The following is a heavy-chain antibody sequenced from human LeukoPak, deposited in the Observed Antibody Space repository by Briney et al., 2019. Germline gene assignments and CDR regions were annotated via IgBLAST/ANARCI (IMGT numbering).Heavy chain of an antibody. CDR2: ISGSGGST. J-gene: IGHJ4*02. D-gene: IGHD6-13*01. CDR3: ASQYSSSWSFDY. V-gene: IGHV3-23*01. CDR1: GFTFSSYA. Sequence: QPGGSLRLPCAASGFTFSSYAMSWVRQAPGKGLEWVSAISGSGGSTYYADSVKGRFTISRDNSKNTLFLQMNSLRAEDTAVYYCASQYSSSWSFDYWGQGTLVTVSS.